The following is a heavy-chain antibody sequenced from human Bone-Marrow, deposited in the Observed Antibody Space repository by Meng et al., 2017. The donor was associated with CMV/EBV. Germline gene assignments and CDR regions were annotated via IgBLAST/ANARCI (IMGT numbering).Heavy chain of an antibody. J-gene: IGHJ4*02. V-gene: IGHV3-21*01. D-gene: IGHD2-8*01. Sequence: GGSLRLSCAASGFTFSSYSMNWVRQAPGKGLEWVSSISSSSYIYYADSVKGRFTISRDNAKNSLYLQMNSLRAEDTAVYYCARDLGYCTNGACSMDYWGQGTLVTVSS. CDR1: GFTFSSYS. CDR2: ISSSSYI. CDR3: ARDLGYCTNGACSMDY.